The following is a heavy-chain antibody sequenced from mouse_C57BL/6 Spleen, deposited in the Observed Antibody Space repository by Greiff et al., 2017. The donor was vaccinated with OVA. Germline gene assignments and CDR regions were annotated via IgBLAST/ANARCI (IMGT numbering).Heavy chain of an antibody. Sequence: QVQLQQPGAELVKPGASVKLSCKASGYTFTSYWMQWVKQRPGQGLEWIGEIEPSDSYTNYNQKFKGKATLTVDTSSSTAYMQLSSLTSEDSAVYYCARREYYGNFFAYWGQGTLVTVSA. CDR2: IEPSDSYT. CDR3: ARREYYGNFFAY. D-gene: IGHD2-1*01. CDR1: GYTFTSYW. J-gene: IGHJ3*01. V-gene: IGHV1-50*01.